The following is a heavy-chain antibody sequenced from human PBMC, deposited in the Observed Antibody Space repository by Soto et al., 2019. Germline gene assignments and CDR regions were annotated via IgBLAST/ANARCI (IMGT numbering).Heavy chain of an antibody. CDR2: INPSGGST. CDR1: GFPFTSHY. CDR3: AREGLFGSVDY. D-gene: IGHD3-3*01. Sequence: APVKVSCKASGFPFTSHYMHWVRQAPGQGLEWMGIINPSGGSTSYAQKFQGRVTMTRDMSTSTVYMELSSLRSEDTAVYYCAREGLFGSVDYWGQGTLVTVSS. J-gene: IGHJ4*02. V-gene: IGHV1-46*01.